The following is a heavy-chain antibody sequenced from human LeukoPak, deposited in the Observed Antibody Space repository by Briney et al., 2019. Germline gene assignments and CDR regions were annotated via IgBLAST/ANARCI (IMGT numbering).Heavy chain of an antibody. Sequence: GGSLRLSCAASGFTFSSYLMSWVHQAPGKGLEWVANIKQDGSEKFYVDSVKGRFTISRDNAKNSLYLQMNSLRAEDTAMYYCARGVLYPDYWGQGTLVTVSS. D-gene: IGHD2/OR15-2a*01. CDR1: GFTFSSYL. V-gene: IGHV3-7*01. CDR2: IKQDGSEK. CDR3: ARGVLYPDY. J-gene: IGHJ4*02.